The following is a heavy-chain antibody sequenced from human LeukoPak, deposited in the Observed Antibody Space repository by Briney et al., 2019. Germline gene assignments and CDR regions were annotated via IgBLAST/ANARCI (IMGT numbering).Heavy chain of an antibody. CDR3: ARAYGDYRRVVDY. V-gene: IGHV4-39*07. CDR1: GGSISSSSYY. D-gene: IGHD4-17*01. J-gene: IGHJ4*02. CDR2: IYYSGST. Sequence: PSETLSLTCTVSGGSISSSSYYWGWIRQPPGKGLEWIGSIYYSGSTYYNPSLKSRVTISVDTSKNQFSLKLSSVTAADTAVYYCARAYGDYRRVVDYWGQGTLVTVSS.